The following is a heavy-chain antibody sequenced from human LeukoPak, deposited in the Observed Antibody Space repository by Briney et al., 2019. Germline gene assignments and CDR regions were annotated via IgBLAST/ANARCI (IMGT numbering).Heavy chain of an antibody. CDR1: GGSFSGYY. D-gene: IGHD4-17*01. CDR3: ARGDYGDCEFDY. CDR2: INHSGST. Sequence: SETLSLTCAVYGGSFSGYYWSWIRQPPGKGLEWIGEINHSGSTNYNPSLKSRVTISVDTSKNQFSLKLSSVTAADTAVYYCARGDYGDCEFDYWGQGTLVTVSS. J-gene: IGHJ4*02. V-gene: IGHV4-34*01.